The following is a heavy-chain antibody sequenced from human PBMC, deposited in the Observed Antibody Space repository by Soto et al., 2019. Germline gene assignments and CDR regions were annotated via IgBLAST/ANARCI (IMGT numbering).Heavy chain of an antibody. J-gene: IGHJ4*02. CDR2: IYYSGST. CDR1: GGSISSGGYY. V-gene: IGHV4-31*03. D-gene: IGHD5-18*01. CDR3: ARVGRGYSYGYVGY. Sequence: QVQLQESGPGLVKPSQTLSLTCTVSGGSISSGGYYWSWIRQHPGKGLEWIGYIYYSGSTYYNPSLKSRVTXXVXTXXNQFSLKLSSVTAADTAVYYCARVGRGYSYGYVGYWGQGTLVTVSS.